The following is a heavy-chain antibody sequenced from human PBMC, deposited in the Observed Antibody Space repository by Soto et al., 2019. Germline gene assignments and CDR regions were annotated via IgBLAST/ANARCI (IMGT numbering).Heavy chain of an antibody. CDR3: ARAEDTAMVIVLGGLDY. D-gene: IGHD5-18*01. CDR2: ISYDGSNK. J-gene: IGHJ4*02. V-gene: IGHV3-30-3*01. CDR1: GFTFSIYA. Sequence: PGGSLRLSCAASGFTFSIYAMHWVRHAPGKGLEWVAVISYDGSNKYYADSVKGRFTISSDNSKNTLYLQMNRLRAEDTAVYYCARAEDTAMVIVLGGLDYWGQGTLVTVSS.